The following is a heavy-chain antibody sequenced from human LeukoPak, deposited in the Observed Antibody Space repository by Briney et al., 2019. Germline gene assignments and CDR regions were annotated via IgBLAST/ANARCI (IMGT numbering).Heavy chain of an antibody. CDR1: GFTFSGYS. CDR2: ISSRSDAI. Sequence: PGGSLRLSCAASGFTFSGYSMNWVRQAPGKGLEWVSYISSRSDAIYYADSVKGRFTISRDNAKNSLFLQMNSLRAEDTAVYYCAKCQTAGWYHFDYWGQGTLVTVSS. V-gene: IGHV3-48*01. CDR3: AKCQTAGWYHFDY. J-gene: IGHJ4*02. D-gene: IGHD6-19*01.